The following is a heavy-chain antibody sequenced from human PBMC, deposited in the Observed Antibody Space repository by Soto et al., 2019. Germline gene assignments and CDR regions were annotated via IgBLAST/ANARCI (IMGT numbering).Heavy chain of an antibody. CDR3: ARGPPYYDFWSGYSNHGMDV. CDR2: IYYSGST. CDR1: GGSISSYY. Sequence: SETLSLTCTVSGGSISSYYWSWIRQPPGKGLEWIGYIYYSGSTNYNPSLKSRVTISVDTSKNQFSLKLSSVTAADTAVYYCARGPPYYDFWSGYSNHGMDVWGKGTTVTVSS. V-gene: IGHV4-59*01. J-gene: IGHJ6*04. D-gene: IGHD3-3*01.